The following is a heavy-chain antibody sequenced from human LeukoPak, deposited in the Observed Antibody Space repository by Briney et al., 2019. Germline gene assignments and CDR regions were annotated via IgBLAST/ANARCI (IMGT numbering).Heavy chain of an antibody. V-gene: IGHV4-39*07. Sequence: SETLSLTCTVSGGSISSSSYYWGWIRQPPGKGLEWIGSIYYSGSTYYNPSLKSRVTILVDKSKNQFSLNLSFVTAADTAMYYCARDGYDSSGYHTGIFDSWGQGTLVTVSS. CDR3: ARDGYDSSGYHTGIFDS. J-gene: IGHJ4*02. D-gene: IGHD3-22*01. CDR2: IYYSGST. CDR1: GGSISSSSYY.